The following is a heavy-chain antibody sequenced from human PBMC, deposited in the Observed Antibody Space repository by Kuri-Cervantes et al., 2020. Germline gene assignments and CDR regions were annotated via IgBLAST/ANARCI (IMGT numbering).Heavy chain of an antibody. CDR2: ISWNSGSI. Sequence: SLKISCEVSGLSIYVRNWVRLAAGKGLEWVSGISWNSGSIGYADSAKGRFTISRDNAKNSLYLQMNSLRAEDTAVYYCAKSNSWYAFDIWGQGTMVTVSS. CDR3: AKSNSWYAFDI. CDR1: GLSIYV. D-gene: IGHD6-13*01. V-gene: IGHV3-9*01. J-gene: IGHJ3*02.